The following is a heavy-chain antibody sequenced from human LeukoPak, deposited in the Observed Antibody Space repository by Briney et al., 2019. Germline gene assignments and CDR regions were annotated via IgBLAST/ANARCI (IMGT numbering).Heavy chain of an antibody. CDR3: ARDPSIYDSSGYYFHASEYFQH. Sequence: ASVKVSCKASGYTFTGYYMHWVRQAPGQGLEWMGWINPNSGDTNYAQKFQGGVTMTRDTSISTAYMELSRLRSDDTAIYYCARDPSIYDSSGYYFHASEYFQHWGQGTLVTVSS. V-gene: IGHV1-2*02. D-gene: IGHD3-22*01. CDR1: GYTFTGYY. J-gene: IGHJ1*01. CDR2: INPNSGDT.